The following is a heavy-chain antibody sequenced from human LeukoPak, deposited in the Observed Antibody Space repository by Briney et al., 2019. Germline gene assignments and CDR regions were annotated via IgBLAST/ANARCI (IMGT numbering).Heavy chain of an antibody. J-gene: IGHJ4*02. D-gene: IGHD6-19*01. V-gene: IGHV3-7*01. Sequence: PGGSLRLSCAASGFTFSGYWMSWVRQAPGKGLEWVANIKQDGSEKYYVDSVKGRFTISRDNAKNSLYLQMNSLRAEDTAVYYCARDPEYSSGLYDYWGQGTLVTVSS. CDR1: GFTFSGYW. CDR3: ARDPEYSSGLYDY. CDR2: IKQDGSEK.